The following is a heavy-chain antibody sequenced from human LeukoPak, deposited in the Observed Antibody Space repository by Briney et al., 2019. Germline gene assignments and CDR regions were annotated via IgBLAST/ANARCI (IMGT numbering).Heavy chain of an antibody. V-gene: IGHV4-39*01. CDR1: GGSISSSSYY. D-gene: IGHD3-3*01. J-gene: IGHJ4*02. Sequence: SETLSLTCTVSGGSISSSSYYWGWIRQPPGKGLEWIGSIYYSGSTYYNPSLKSRVPISVDTHKLQCSLQLSSVTAGDTAVYYSASPSTGVVTYFDYWGQGTLVTVSS. CDR3: ASPSTGVVTYFDY. CDR2: IYYSGST.